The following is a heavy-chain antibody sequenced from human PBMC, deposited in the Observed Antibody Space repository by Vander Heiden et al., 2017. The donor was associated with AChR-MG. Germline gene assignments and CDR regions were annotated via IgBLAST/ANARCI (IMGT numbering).Heavy chain of an antibody. CDR2: IIPTLGLP. Sequence: QVQLEQSGAEVKKPGSSVTVSCKASGGTFSSYAISWVRQAPGQGLEWMGRIIPTLGLPTYAQNFQGRVTLTADKTTNITYMELSSLRSEDTAVYYCAGTTVVTPDSWGQGTLVIVSS. D-gene: IGHD4-4*01. V-gene: IGHV1-69*04. J-gene: IGHJ4*02. CDR3: AGTTVVTPDS. CDR1: GGTFSSYA.